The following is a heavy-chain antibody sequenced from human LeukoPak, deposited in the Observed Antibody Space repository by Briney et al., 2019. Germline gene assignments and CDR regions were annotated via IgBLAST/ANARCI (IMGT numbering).Heavy chain of an antibody. J-gene: IGHJ6*04. Sequence: SETLSLTCAVYGGSFSGYYWSWIRQPPGKGLEWIGEINHSGSTNYNPSLKSRFTISVDTSKNQFSLKLSSVTAADTAVYYCASRGYDIPDYYYYGMDVWGKGTTVTVSS. V-gene: IGHV4-34*01. CDR3: ASRGYDIPDYYYYGMDV. CDR1: GGSFSGYY. D-gene: IGHD3-9*01. CDR2: INHSGST.